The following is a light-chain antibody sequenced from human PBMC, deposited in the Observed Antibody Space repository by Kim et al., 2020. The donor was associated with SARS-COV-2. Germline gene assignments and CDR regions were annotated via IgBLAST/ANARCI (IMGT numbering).Light chain of an antibody. CDR1: QSVSSSY. CDR3: QQYGSSPWT. CDR2: AAS. V-gene: IGKV3-20*01. J-gene: IGKJ1*01. Sequence: SPGGRAALSCRTSQSVSSSYLAWYQQKPGQAPRLLIYAASTWATGIPDRFSGSGSGTDFTLTISRLEPEDFAVYYCQQYGSSPWTFGQGTKVDIK.